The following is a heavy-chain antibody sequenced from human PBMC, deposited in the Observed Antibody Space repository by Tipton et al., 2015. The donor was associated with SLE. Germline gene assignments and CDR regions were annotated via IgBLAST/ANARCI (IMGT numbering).Heavy chain of an antibody. D-gene: IGHD6-13*01. CDR3: ARGRPGIAAAGTYDY. CDR1: GGSISSGDYY. CDR2: IYYSGST. J-gene: IGHJ4*02. Sequence: TLSLTCTVSGGSISSGDYYWSWIRQPPGKGLEWIGYIYYSGSTYYNPSLKSRVAISVDTSKNQFSLKLSSVTAADTAVYYCARGRPGIAAAGTYDYWGQGTLVTVPS. V-gene: IGHV4-30-4*01.